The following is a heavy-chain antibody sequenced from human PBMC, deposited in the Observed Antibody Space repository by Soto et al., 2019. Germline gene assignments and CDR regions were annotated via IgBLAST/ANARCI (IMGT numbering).Heavy chain of an antibody. Sequence: PSETLSLTCAVSGGSISSGGYSWSWIRQPPGKGLEWIGYIYHSGSTYYNPSLKSRVTISVDRSKNQFSLKLSSVTAADTAVYYCARDYYDSSGHFHDDFDIWGQGTMVTVSS. J-gene: IGHJ3*02. V-gene: IGHV4-30-2*01. D-gene: IGHD3-22*01. CDR1: GGSISSGGYS. CDR3: ARDYYDSSGHFHDDFDI. CDR2: IYHSGST.